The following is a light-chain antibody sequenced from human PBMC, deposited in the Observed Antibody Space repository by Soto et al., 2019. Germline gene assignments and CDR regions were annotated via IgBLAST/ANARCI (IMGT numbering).Light chain of an antibody. CDR1: SSNIGTTY. CDR3: ASWDDSLNGYV. V-gene: IGLV1-47*01. Sequence: QLVLTQPPSASGSPGQRVTISCSGSSSNIGTTYVYWFQQLPGTTPKLLIYRTDQRPSGVPDRFSGSKSGTSASLAINGLRSEDEADYYCASWDDSLNGYVFGTGTKLTVL. J-gene: IGLJ1*01. CDR2: RTD.